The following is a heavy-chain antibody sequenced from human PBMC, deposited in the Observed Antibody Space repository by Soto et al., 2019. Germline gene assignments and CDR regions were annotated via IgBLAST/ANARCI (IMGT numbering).Heavy chain of an antibody. J-gene: IGHJ4*02. Sequence: GGSLRLSCAASGFTFGDYWMHWVRQPPGKGPEWVSRMTGDGRTTQYADSVKGRFTASRDNAKSTLYLQMNSLRAEDTAVYYCATAEVDFWRPGTLVTVSS. CDR3: ATAEVDF. CDR1: GFTFGDYW. CDR2: MTGDGRTT. V-gene: IGHV3-74*03.